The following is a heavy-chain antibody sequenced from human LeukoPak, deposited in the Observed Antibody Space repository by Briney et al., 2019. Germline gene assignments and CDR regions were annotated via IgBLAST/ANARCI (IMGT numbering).Heavy chain of an antibody. CDR1: GYTFTTYA. CDR3: GRDPKLGIRGYTYGYFDF. CDR2: INTHTGNT. V-gene: IGHV7-4-1*02. D-gene: IGHD5-12*01. J-gene: IGHJ4*02. Sequence: ASVKVSCKTSGYTFTTYAISWVRQAPGQGLEWMGWINTHTGNTTYAQAIFTGRYDVTLDTSVNTAYLQITGLKADDTAVYYCGRDPKLGIRGYTYGYFDFWGQGTLVTVAS.